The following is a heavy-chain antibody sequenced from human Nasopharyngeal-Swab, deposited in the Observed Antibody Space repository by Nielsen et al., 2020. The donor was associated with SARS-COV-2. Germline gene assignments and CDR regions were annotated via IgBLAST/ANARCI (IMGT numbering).Heavy chain of an antibody. Sequence: SGPTLVKPTQTLTLTCTFSGFSLSTTGMCVSWIRQPPGKALEWLALIDWDDDKYYSTSLKNRLTISKDTSKNQVVLTMTNMDPVDTATYYCARGCTPAGPIRNYYGMDVWGQGTTVTVSS. CDR1: GFSLSTTGMC. CDR2: IDWDDDK. J-gene: IGHJ6*02. D-gene: IGHD2-2*01. V-gene: IGHV2-70*01. CDR3: ARGCTPAGPIRNYYGMDV.